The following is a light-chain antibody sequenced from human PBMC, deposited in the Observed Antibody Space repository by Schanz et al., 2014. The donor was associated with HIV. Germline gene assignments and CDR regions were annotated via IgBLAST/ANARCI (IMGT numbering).Light chain of an antibody. Sequence: DIQMTQSPSSLAAFVGDRVTVTCRASQNVYYNVNWYQQTPGKAPKLLIFETSKLKSEVPSRFSGGGSGTYFTLTINSLRPEDSATYYCQQSYNLPLTFGPGTKVEIK. CDR2: ETS. V-gene: IGKV1-39*01. CDR1: QNVYYN. J-gene: IGKJ3*01. CDR3: QQSYNLPLT.